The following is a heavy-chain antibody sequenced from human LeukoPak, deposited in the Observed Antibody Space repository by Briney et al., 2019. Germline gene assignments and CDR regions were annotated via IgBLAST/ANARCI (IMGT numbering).Heavy chain of an antibody. CDR3: ARVGDHFHWFLDL. CDR2: LYSGSDT. V-gene: IGHV3-53*01. Sequence: GGSLRLSCAASGFTVSTNYMNWVRQAPGKGLEWVSILYSGSDTYYADSVKGRFTISRDDSRNTLFLHMNSLNAEDTAIYYCARVGDHFHWFLDLWGRGTLVAVSS. J-gene: IGHJ2*01. D-gene: IGHD2-21*01. CDR1: GFTVSTNY.